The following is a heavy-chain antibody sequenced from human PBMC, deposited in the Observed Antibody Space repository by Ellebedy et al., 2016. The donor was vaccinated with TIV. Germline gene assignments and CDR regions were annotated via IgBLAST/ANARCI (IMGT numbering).Heavy chain of an antibody. Sequence: GGSLRLSXAASGFTFSDYYMSWIRQAPGKGLEWVSYISSSSSYTNYADSVKGRFTISRDNAKNSLYLQMNSLRAEDTAVYYCARMTTVTTSLDYWGQGTLVTVSS. CDR2: ISSSSSYT. D-gene: IGHD4-17*01. V-gene: IGHV3-11*03. CDR1: GFTFSDYY. CDR3: ARMTTVTTSLDY. J-gene: IGHJ4*02.